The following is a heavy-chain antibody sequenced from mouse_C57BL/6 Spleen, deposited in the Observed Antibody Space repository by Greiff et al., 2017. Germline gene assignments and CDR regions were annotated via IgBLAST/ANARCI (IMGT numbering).Heavy chain of an antibody. J-gene: IGHJ3*01. V-gene: IGHV1-22*01. CDR1: GYTFTDYN. D-gene: IGHD1-1*01. CDR2: INPNNGGT. Sequence: LVEPGASVKMSCKASGYTFTDYNMHWVKQSHGKSLEWIGYINPNNGGTSYNQKFKGKATLTVNKSSSTAYMELRSLTSEDSAVYYCARSFITTVVASRSCFAYWGQGTLVTVSA. CDR3: ARSFITTVVASRSCFAY.